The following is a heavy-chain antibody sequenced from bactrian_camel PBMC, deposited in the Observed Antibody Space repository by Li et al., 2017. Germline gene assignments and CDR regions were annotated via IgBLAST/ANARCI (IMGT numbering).Heavy chain of an antibody. CDR2: LGDDGST. V-gene: IGHV3S53*01. CDR3: AAAENFFLGSWKDHDFGI. J-gene: IGHJ6*01. D-gene: IGHD6*01. CDR1: GDHRM. Sequence: QLVESGGGSAQTGGSLTLSCVVSGDHRMVAWFRQGPGTKREGVAGLGDDGSTSYAAFAEGRFTISKNSKNTFYLQMNQLKPEDTAMYYCAAAENFFLGSWKDHDFGIWGQGTQVTVS.